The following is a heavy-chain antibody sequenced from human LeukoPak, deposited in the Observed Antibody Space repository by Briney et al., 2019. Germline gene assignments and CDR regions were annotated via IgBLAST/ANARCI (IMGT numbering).Heavy chain of an antibody. CDR3: AKQMDHVHSSSWWWGFDY. CDR2: ISYDGSNK. J-gene: IGHJ4*02. CDR1: GFTFSSYG. Sequence: PGRSLRLSCAASGFTFSSYGMHWVRQAPGKGLEWVAVISYDGSNKYYADSVKGRFTISRDNSKNTLCLQMNSLRAEDTAVYYCAKQMDHVHSSSWWWGFDYWGQGTLVTVSS. V-gene: IGHV3-30*18. D-gene: IGHD6-13*01.